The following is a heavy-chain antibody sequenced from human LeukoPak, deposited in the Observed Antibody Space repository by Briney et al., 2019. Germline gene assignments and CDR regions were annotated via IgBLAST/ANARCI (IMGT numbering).Heavy chain of an antibody. J-gene: IGHJ6*02. V-gene: IGHV3-11*06. CDR1: GFTFSDYY. CDR3: ARAPHYSNYGPYYYGMDV. CDR2: ISSSSSYT. Sequence: GGSLRLSCAASGFTFSDYYMSWIRQAPGKGLEWVSYISSSSSYTNYADSVKGRFTISRDNAKNSLYLQMNSLRAEDTAVYYCARAPHYSNYGPYYYGMDVWGQGTTDTVSS. D-gene: IGHD4-11*01.